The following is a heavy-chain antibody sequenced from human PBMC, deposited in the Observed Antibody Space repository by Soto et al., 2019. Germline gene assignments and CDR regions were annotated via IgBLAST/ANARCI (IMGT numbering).Heavy chain of an antibody. D-gene: IGHD3-10*01. J-gene: IGHJ6*02. CDR2: IYSGGST. V-gene: IGHV3-66*01. CDR3: ARDMARGMAV. CDR1: GLTVSSDD. Sequence: PAVTRGRSCVASGLTVSSDDISSVRQAPGKGLEWVSVIYSGGSTYYADSVKGRFTISRDNSKNTLYLQMNSLRAEDTAVYYCARDMARGMAVWRQGPTVNVSS.